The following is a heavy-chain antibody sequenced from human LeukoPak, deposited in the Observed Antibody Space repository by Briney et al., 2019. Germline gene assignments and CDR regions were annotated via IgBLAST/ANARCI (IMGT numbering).Heavy chain of an antibody. Sequence: GASVKVSCKASGFTFTSSAVQWVRQATGQGLEWMGWMNPNSGNTGYAQKFQGRVTMTRNTSISTAYMELSSLRSEDTAVYYCARGGPYDSSGQFDYWGQGTLVTVSS. J-gene: IGHJ4*02. CDR3: ARGGPYDSSGQFDY. V-gene: IGHV1-8*02. CDR1: GFTFTSSA. D-gene: IGHD3-22*01. CDR2: MNPNSGNT.